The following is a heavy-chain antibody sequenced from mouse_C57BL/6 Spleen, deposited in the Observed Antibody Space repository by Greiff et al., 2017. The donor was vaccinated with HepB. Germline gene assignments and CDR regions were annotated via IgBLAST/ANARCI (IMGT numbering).Heavy chain of an antibody. D-gene: IGHD1-1*01. Sequence: EVMLVESGGGLVKPGGSLKLSCAASGFTFSSYAMSWVRQTPEKRLEWVATISDGGSYTYYPDNVKGRFTISRDNAKNNLYLQMSHLKSEDTAMYYCARATTVVATGYWYFDVWGTGTTVTVSS. V-gene: IGHV5-4*03. CDR2: ISDGGSYT. J-gene: IGHJ1*03. CDR3: ARATTVVATGYWYFDV. CDR1: GFTFSSYA.